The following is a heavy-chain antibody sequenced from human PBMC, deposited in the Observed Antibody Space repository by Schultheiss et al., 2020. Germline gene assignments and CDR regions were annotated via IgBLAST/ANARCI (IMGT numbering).Heavy chain of an antibody. V-gene: IGHV1-18*01. CDR1: GYTFTSYG. CDR2: ISAYNGNT. D-gene: IGHD3-10*01. CDR3: ARSGSGTYYYYGLDV. Sequence: ASVKVSGKASGYTFTSYGISWVRQAPGQGLEWMGWISAYNGNTNYAQKLQGRVTMTTDTSTSTAYMELRSLRSDDTAVYYCARSGSGTYYYYGLDVWGQGTPVTVSS. J-gene: IGHJ6*02.